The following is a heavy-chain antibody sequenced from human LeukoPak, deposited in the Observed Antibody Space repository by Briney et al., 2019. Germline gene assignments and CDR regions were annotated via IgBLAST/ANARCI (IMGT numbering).Heavy chain of an antibody. Sequence: SETLSLTCAVYGGSFSGYYWSWIRQPPGKGLEWIGSIYHSGSTYYNPSLKSRVTISVDTSKNQFSLKLSSVTAADTAVYYCARGSSQAVAGKNYYYYYMDVWGQGTMVTVSS. D-gene: IGHD6-19*01. V-gene: IGHV4-34*01. J-gene: IGHJ6*03. CDR3: ARGSSQAVAGKNYYYYYMDV. CDR2: IYHSGST. CDR1: GGSFSGYY.